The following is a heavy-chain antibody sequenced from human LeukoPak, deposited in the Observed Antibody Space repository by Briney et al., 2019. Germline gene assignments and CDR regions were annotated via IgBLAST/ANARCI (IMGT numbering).Heavy chain of an antibody. J-gene: IGHJ6*03. Sequence: GAXVKVSCKASGYTFTGYYMHWVRQAPGQGLEWMGWINPNSGGTNYAEKFQGRVTMTRDKSISTAYMELSRLRSDDTAVYYCARDIVLMVYAIPYYYYMDVWGKGTTVTVSS. CDR1: GYTFTGYY. CDR2: INPNSGGT. CDR3: ARDIVLMVYAIPYYYYMDV. D-gene: IGHD2-8*01. V-gene: IGHV1-2*02.